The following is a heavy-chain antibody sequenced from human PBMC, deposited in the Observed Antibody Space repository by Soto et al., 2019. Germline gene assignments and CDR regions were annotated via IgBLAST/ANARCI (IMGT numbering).Heavy chain of an antibody. D-gene: IGHD1-20*01. CDR3: AREGTYNWHYLDY. CDR2: ISGGGGST. Sequence: GGSLRLSCAASGFTFSNYAMSWVRQAPGEGLEWVAAISGGGGSTYYADSVKGRFTVSRDNSKNTLYLQMNSLRAEDTAVYYCAREGTYNWHYLDYWGQGTLVTVSS. CDR1: GFTFSNYA. V-gene: IGHV3-23*01. J-gene: IGHJ4*02.